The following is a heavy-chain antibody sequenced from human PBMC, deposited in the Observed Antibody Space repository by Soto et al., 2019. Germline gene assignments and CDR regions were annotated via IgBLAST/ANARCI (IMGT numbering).Heavy chain of an antibody. V-gene: IGHV3-15*07. D-gene: IGHD6-19*01. Sequence: GGSLRLSCAASGFTFSKVWVDWVRQAPGKGLEWVDRIKSKKNREKTDYAATVKGRFTISRDDSKNMVYLQMNSLTTEDTGVYFCTTSLIPVPGDFDHWGKGTLVTVSS. CDR2: IKSKKNREKT. J-gene: IGHJ4*02. CDR3: TTSLIPVPGDFDH. CDR1: GFTFSKVW.